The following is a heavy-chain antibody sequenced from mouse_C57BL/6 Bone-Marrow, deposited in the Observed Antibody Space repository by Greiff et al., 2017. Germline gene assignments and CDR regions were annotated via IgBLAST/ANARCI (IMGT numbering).Heavy chain of an antibody. J-gene: IGHJ4*01. CDR2: IYPGDGDT. CDR3: ASLYYYGTPYYAMDY. Sequence: VQGVESGPELVKPGASVKISCKASGYAFSSSWMNWVKQRPGKGLEWIGRIYPGDGDTNYNGKFKGKATLTADKSSSTAYMQLSSLTSEDSAVYFCASLYYYGTPYYAMDYWGQGTSVTVSS. D-gene: IGHD1-1*01. CDR1: GYAFSSSW. V-gene: IGHV1-82*01.